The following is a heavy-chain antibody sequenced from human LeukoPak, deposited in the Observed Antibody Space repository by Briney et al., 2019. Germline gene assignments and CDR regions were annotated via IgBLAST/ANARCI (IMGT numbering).Heavy chain of an antibody. J-gene: IGHJ4*02. CDR1: GFTFSSYA. Sequence: PGRSLRLSCAASGFTFSSYAMHWVRQAPGKELEWVAVISYDGSNKYYADSVKGRFTISRDNSKNTLYLQMNSLRAEDTAVYYCARSCGGGDCYCFDYWGQGTLVTVSS. V-gene: IGHV3-30*04. CDR2: ISYDGSNK. CDR3: ARSCGGGDCYCFDY. D-gene: IGHD2-21*02.